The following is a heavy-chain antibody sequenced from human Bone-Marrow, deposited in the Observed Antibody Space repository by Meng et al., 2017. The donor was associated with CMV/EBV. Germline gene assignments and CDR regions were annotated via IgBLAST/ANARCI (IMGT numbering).Heavy chain of an antibody. CDR1: GDTFSKYV. J-gene: IGHJ4*02. Sequence: ASVKVSCKASGDTFSKYVTSWVRQAPGQGLEWMGWINPNSGGTNYAQKFQGRVTMTRDTSISTAYMELSRLRSDDTAVYYCARSMTFDYWGQGTLVTVSS. V-gene: IGHV1-2*02. CDR3: ARSMTFDY. CDR2: INPNSGGT.